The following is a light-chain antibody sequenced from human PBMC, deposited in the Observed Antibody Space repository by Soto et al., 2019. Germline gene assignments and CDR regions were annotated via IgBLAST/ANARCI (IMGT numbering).Light chain of an antibody. CDR2: GAS. Sequence: EIVMTQSPATLSVSPGERATLSCRASQSVSSNLAWYQQKPGQAPRLLIYGASTRATGIPARFSGSGSGTEFTLTISRLQSEDFAVYYSQQYNNWPWTFGQGTKVEIK. CDR3: QQYNNWPWT. J-gene: IGKJ1*01. CDR1: QSVSSN. V-gene: IGKV3-15*01.